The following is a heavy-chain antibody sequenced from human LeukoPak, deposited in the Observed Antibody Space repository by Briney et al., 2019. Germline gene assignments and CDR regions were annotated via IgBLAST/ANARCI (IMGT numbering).Heavy chain of an antibody. D-gene: IGHD6-19*01. CDR1: GFTVSSNY. Sequence: GGSLRLSCAASGFTVSSNYMSWVRQAPGEGLEWVSVIYSGGSTYYADSVKGRFTISRDNSKNTLYLQMNSLRAEDTAVYYCARVGGYSSGPDYWGQGTLVTVSS. J-gene: IGHJ4*02. CDR2: IYSGGST. CDR3: ARVGGYSSGPDY. V-gene: IGHV3-53*01.